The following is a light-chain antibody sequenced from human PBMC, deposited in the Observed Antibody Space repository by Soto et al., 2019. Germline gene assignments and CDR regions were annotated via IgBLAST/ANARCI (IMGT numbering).Light chain of an antibody. CDR1: QSLVNSDGSTY. V-gene: IGKV2-30*01. Sequence: DVVMTQSPLSLPVTLGQPASISCRSSQSLVNSDGSTYLNWLQQRPGQSPRRLIYQVSKRDSGVPDRFSGRGSGPDFTLKISRVEAEDVGVYYCKQATHSPPYTFGQGTNLEIK. CDR3: KQATHSPPYT. J-gene: IGKJ2*01. CDR2: QVS.